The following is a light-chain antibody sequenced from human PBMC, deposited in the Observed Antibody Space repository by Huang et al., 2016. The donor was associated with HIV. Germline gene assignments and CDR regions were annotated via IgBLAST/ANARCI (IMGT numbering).Light chain of an antibody. CDR1: QSLLHSDGKTY. CDR3: MQGIHLPSIT. V-gene: IGKV2-29*02. J-gene: IGKJ5*01. Sequence: DIVMTQTPLSLSVTPGQPASISCKSSQSLLHSDGKTYLYWYLQKPGQSPQLLINEVSIRFSGVPDRFSGSGSGTDFTLKISRVEAEDVGVYYCMQGIHLPSITFGQGTRLEIK. CDR2: EVS.